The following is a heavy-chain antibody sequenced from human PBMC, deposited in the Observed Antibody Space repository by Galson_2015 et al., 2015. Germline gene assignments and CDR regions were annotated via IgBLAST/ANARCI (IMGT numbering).Heavy chain of an antibody. CDR3: ARDSIYDSSLYFDY. CDR1: GFTFSSYG. J-gene: IGHJ4*02. V-gene: IGHV3-33*01. CDR2: IWYDGSNK. Sequence: PRLSCAASGFTFSSYGMHWVRQAPGKGLEWVAVIWYDGSNKYYADSVKGRFTISRDNSKNTLYLQMNSLRAEDTAVYYCARDSIYDSSLYFDYWGQGTLVTVSS. D-gene: IGHD3-16*01.